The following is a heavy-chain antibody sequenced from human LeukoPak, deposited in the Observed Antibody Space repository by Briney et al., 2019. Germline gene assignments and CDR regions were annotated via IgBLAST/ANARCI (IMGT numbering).Heavy chain of an antibody. CDR1: GYTFTSYY. CDR3: ARVGGDFDY. D-gene: IGHD3-16*01. CDR2: INPSGGST. V-gene: IGHV1-46*01. J-gene: IGHJ4*02. Sequence: ASVKVSCKASGYTFTSYYMHWVRQAPGQGLEWMGIINPSGGSTSYAQKLQGRVTMTTDTSTSTAYMELRSLRSDDTAVYYCARVGGDFDYWGQGTLVTVSS.